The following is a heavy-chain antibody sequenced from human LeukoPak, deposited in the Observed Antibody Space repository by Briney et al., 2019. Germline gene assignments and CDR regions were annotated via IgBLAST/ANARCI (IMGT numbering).Heavy chain of an antibody. J-gene: IGHJ4*02. V-gene: IGHV1-2*02. D-gene: IGHD4-11*01. CDR2: IDANNGDT. Sequence: ASVKISCKASGYTFRGNYIHWLRQAPGQGLEWMGWIDANNGDTKSAQKFQGRVTMSRDTSISTAYMDLSSLSPDDPAVYYCARDPSSVTLYFFDYWGQGTLVTVSS. CDR3: ARDPSSVTLYFFDY. CDR1: GYTFRGNY.